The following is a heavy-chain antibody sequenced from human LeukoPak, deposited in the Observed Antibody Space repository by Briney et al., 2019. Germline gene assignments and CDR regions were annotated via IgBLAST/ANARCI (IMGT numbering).Heavy chain of an antibody. J-gene: IGHJ4*02. D-gene: IGHD6-13*01. CDR2: MNPVSGNA. Sequence: ASVKVSCKASGYTFTNFDINWVRQAPGQGLEWMGWMNPVSGNAGSAQKFQGRVTLTRDTSKSTAYMELSSLRSDDTAFYYCARAPMGAAALYWGQGTLVTVSS. CDR1: GYTFTNFD. V-gene: IGHV1-8*01. CDR3: ARAPMGAAALY.